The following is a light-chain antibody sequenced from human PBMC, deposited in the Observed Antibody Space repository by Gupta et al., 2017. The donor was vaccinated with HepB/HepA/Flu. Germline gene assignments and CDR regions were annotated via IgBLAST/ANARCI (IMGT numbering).Light chain of an antibody. CDR1: QGIGTD. Sequence: DIQMTPSPSPLSASVGDRVTITCRASQGIGTDLNWYQQRPGKAPEGLIYDASTLESGVPSRFSGSGSGTEFTLTISSLQPEDFGTYFCQQSHFFQLTFGQGTKVEIK. J-gene: IGKJ1*01. CDR2: DAS. V-gene: IGKV1-39*01. CDR3: QQSHFFQLT.